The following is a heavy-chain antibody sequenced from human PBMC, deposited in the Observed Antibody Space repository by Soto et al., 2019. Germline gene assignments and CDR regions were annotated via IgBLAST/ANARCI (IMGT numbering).Heavy chain of an antibody. Sequence: GGSLRVSCAASGFTFSGSAMHWVRQASGKGLEWVGRIRSKANSYATAYAASVKGRFTISRDDSKNTAYLQMNSLKTEDTAVYYCTRHLYGMDVWGQGTTVTVSS. V-gene: IGHV3-73*01. CDR3: TRHLYGMDV. CDR1: GFTFSGSA. CDR2: IRSKANSYAT. J-gene: IGHJ6*02.